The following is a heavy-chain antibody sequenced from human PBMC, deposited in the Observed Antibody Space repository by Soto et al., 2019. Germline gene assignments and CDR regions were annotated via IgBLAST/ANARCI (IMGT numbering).Heavy chain of an antibody. V-gene: IGHV4-61*01. CDR3: ARGYPVPAAPYSWFDP. CDR2: IYYRGST. CDR1: GDSVSSGNYY. Sequence: QVQLQESGPGLVKPSETLSLTCTVSGDSVSSGNYYWSWIRQPPGKGLGWIGYIYYRGSTSYNPSLKSRVTMSVDTSKNQFSLKLSAVTAADMAVYYCARGYPVPAAPYSWFDPWGQGTLVTVSS. D-gene: IGHD2-2*01. J-gene: IGHJ5*02.